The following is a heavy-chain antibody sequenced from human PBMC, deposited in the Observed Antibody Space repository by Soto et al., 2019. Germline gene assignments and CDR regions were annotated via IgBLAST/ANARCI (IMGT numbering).Heavy chain of an antibody. CDR2: ISGYNGNT. CDR1: GYTFTSNG. D-gene: IGHD1-26*01. J-gene: IGHJ6*02. Sequence: ASVKVSCKASGYTFTSNGISWVRQAPGQGLEWMGWISGYNGNTNYAQKLQGRVTMTTDKYTSTAYMELRSLRSDDTAVYYCAREGSGRYYDYYYCMDVWGQGTTVTVSS. CDR3: AREGSGRYYDYYYCMDV. V-gene: IGHV1-18*04.